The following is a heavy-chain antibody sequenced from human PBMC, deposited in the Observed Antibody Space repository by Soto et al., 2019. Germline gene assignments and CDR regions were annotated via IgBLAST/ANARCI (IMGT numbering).Heavy chain of an antibody. CDR3: ARVNCTVGHCAGGMDV. J-gene: IGHJ6*02. CDR1: GGSISSCDYY. CDR2: IYYNGYT. V-gene: IGHV4-31*03. D-gene: IGHD2-21*01. Sequence: QVRLQESGPGLVKPSQTLSLICNVSGGSISSCDYYWSWIRQDPGLRLEGIGYIYYNGYTYFTPSLKSGVSISADTSKNRFSLKLTSVAAAATAVYYWARVNCTVGHCAGGMDVWGQGTTVTVSS.